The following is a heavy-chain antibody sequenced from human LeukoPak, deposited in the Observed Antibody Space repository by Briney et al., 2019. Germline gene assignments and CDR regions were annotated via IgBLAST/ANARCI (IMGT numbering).Heavy chain of an antibody. D-gene: IGHD3-22*01. CDR3: AKDRRFLSNYYDSGAYLDY. V-gene: IGHV3-23*01. CDR1: GFTFSNYA. Sequence: PGGSLRLSCAASGFTFSNYAMIWVRQAPGKGLEWVSAISSSDRTTYYADSVKGRFTISRDNSKNTVYLQMNSLRAEDTAVYYCAKDRRFLSNYYDSGAYLDYWGQGTLVTVSS. CDR2: ISSSDRTT. J-gene: IGHJ4*02.